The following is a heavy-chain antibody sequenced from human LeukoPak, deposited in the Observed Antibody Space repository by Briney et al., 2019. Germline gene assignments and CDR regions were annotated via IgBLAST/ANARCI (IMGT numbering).Heavy chain of an antibody. D-gene: IGHD3-9*01. Sequence: ASVKVSCKASGYTFTSYGISWVRQAPGQGLEWMGWISAYNGNTNYAQKLQGRVTMTTDTSTSTAYMELRSLRSDDTAVYYCARDLPDMVMTGYRYYYYYGMDVWGKGTTVTVSS. V-gene: IGHV1-18*04. CDR2: ISAYNGNT. CDR1: GYTFTSYG. J-gene: IGHJ6*04. CDR3: ARDLPDMVMTGYRYYYYYGMDV.